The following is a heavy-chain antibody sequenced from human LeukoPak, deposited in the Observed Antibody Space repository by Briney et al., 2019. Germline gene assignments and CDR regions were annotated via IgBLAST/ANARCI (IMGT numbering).Heavy chain of an antibody. CDR3: ARHLLRELDY. D-gene: IGHD1-26*01. CDR2: IYYSGST. CDR1: GGSISSSSYY. V-gene: IGHV4-39*01. J-gene: IGHJ4*02. Sequence: ASETLSLTCTVSGGSISSSSYYWGWIRQPPGKGLEWIGSIYYSGSTYYNPSLKSRVTISVDTSKNQFSLKLSSVTAADTAVYYCARHLLRELDYWGQGTLVTVSS.